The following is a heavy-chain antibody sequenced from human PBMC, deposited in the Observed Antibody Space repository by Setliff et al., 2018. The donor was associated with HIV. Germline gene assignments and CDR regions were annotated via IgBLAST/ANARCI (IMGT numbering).Heavy chain of an antibody. J-gene: IGHJ6*03. CDR1: GFSFSGYS. CDR2: ISSSSSTI. CDR3: AKAFGYCSGGSCPVLMDV. D-gene: IGHD2-15*01. Sequence: PGGSLRLSCAASGFSFSGYSMNWVRQAPGRGLEWLSYISSSSSTIYYADSVKGRFTISRDNAKNSLYLQMNSLRVEDTAVYYCAKAFGYCSGGSCPVLMDVWGKGTTVTVSS. V-gene: IGHV3-48*01.